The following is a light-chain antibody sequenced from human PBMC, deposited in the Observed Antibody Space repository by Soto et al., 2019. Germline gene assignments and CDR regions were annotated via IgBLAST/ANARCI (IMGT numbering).Light chain of an antibody. CDR3: SAYAGTTNVA. V-gene: IGLV2-8*01. J-gene: IGLJ2*01. Sequence: QSVLTQPPSASGSPGQSVTLSCTGTSSAVGGYNFVSWYQQHPGKAPKLIIYEATKRPSGVPDRFSGSKSGNTASLTVSGLQAEDEADYYCSAYAGTTNVAFGGGTKLTVL. CDR2: EAT. CDR1: SSAVGGYNF.